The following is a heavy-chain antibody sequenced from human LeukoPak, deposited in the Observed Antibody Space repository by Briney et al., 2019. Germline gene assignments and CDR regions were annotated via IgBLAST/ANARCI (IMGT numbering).Heavy chain of an antibody. V-gene: IGHV3-21*01. Sequence: GGSLRLSCAASGFTFSGYSMNWVRQAPGKGLEWVSSISSSSSYIYYADSVKGRFTISRDNAKNSLYLQMNSLRAEDTAVYYCARSNHYYDSSGYFRWGQGTLVTVSS. J-gene: IGHJ4*02. CDR3: ARSNHYYDSSGYFR. D-gene: IGHD3-22*01. CDR1: GFTFSGYS. CDR2: ISSSSSYI.